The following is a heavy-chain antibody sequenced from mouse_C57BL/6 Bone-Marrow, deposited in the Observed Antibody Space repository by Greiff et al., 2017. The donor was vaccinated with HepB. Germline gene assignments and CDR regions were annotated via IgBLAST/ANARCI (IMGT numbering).Heavy chain of an antibody. CDR3: ARGDYGIFDY. Sequence: VKLVESGPELVKPGASVKLSCKASGYTFTSYDINWVKQRPGQGLEWIGWIYPRDGSTKYNEKFKGKATLTVDTSSSTAYMELHSLTSEDSAVYFCARGDYGIFDYWGQGTTLTVSS. D-gene: IGHD1-1*01. J-gene: IGHJ2*01. V-gene: IGHV1-85*01. CDR2: IYPRDGST. CDR1: GYTFTSYD.